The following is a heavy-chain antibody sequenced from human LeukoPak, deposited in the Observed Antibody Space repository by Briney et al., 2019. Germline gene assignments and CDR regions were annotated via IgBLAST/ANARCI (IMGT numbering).Heavy chain of an antibody. J-gene: IGHJ6*03. Sequence: PGGSLRLSCAASGFTFSSYWMTWVRQAPGKGLEWVANIKQDGSEAYYVDSVKGRFTVSRDNAKNSLYLQLNSLGAEDTAVYYCATRYCTTPACRASSYHCMDNWGKGTTVTVSS. CDR2: IKQDGSEA. CDR3: ATRYCTTPACRASSYHCMDN. CDR1: GFTFSSYW. D-gene: IGHD2-8*01. V-gene: IGHV3-7*01.